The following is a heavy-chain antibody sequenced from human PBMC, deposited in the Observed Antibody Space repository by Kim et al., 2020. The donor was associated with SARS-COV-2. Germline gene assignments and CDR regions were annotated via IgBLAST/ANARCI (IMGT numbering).Heavy chain of an antibody. CDR2: ICRGGST. D-gene: IGHD3-22*01. CDR3: AGYYDSSGPTHDAFAT. CDR1: GFTVSSNY. J-gene: IGHJ3*02. V-gene: IGHV3-53*04. Sequence: GGSLRLSCAASGFTVSSNYMSWVRQAPGKGLEWVSVICRGGSTSYADSVKGGCTISRNNTKNTPYLRMNSLRAEDTAVYYCAGYYDSSGPTHDAFATWGHGAMVTVSS.